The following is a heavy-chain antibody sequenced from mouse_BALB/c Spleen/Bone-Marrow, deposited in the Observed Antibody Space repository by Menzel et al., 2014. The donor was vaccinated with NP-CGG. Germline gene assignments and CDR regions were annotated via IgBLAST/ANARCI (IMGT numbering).Heavy chain of an antibody. CDR2: IYPGSGST. J-gene: IGHJ2*01. CDR1: GYTFTSYW. Sequence: LQQSGSELVRPGASVKLSCKASGYTFTSYWMHWVKQRHGQGLEWIGNIYPGSGSTNYDEKFKSKGTLTVDTSSSTAYMHLRSLTSEDSAVYYCTREGWLRYFDYWGQGTTLTVSS. CDR3: TREGWLRYFDY. V-gene: IGHV1S22*01. D-gene: IGHD2-2*01.